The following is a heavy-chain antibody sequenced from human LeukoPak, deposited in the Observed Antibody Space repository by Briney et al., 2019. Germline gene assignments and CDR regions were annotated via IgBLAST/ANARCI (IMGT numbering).Heavy chain of an antibody. V-gene: IGHV1-18*01. CDR2: ISAYNGNT. D-gene: IGHD3-3*01. CDR1: GYTFTSYG. J-gene: IGHJ4*02. Sequence: ASVKVSCKASGYTFTSYGISWVRQAPGQGLEWMGWISAYNGNTNYAQKLQGRVTMTTDTSTSTVYMELSSLRSEDTAVYYCARDRLIRLPYYDFWSGYYGFDYWGQGTLVTVSS. CDR3: ARDRLIRLPYYDFWSGYYGFDY.